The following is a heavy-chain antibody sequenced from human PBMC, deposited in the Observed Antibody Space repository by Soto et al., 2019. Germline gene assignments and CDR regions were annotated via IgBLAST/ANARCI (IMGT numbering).Heavy chain of an antibody. CDR2: ISVSGDYT. Sequence: PGGSLRLSCAASGFTFSTYAMNWVRQAPGKGLEWVSTISVSGDYTYYADSVKGRFTISRDNSKNTLYLQMNSLRAEDTAVYYCAKDPRGEWDYYFDYWGQGTLVTVSS. CDR1: GFTFSTYA. J-gene: IGHJ4*02. CDR3: AKDPRGEWDYYFDY. D-gene: IGHD3-10*01. V-gene: IGHV3-23*01.